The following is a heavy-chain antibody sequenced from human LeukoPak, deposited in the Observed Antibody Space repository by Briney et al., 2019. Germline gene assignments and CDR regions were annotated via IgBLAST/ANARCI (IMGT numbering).Heavy chain of an antibody. CDR3: ARVGGDDSTGHYSVDY. CDR2: LHHSGST. D-gene: IGHD3-22*01. V-gene: IGHV4-38-2*01. J-gene: IGHJ4*02. Sequence: KPSETLSLTCAVSGYSITSTYWWGWIRQTPGRGLEWIGSLHHSGSTSYSPPLKSRVTISVDTSKNQFSLRLSSVTAADTAVYYCARVGGDDSTGHYSVDYWGQGTLVTVSS. CDR1: GYSITSTYW.